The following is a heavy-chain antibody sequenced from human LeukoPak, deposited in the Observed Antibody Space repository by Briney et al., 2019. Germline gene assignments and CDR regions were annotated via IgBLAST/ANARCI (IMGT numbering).Heavy chain of an antibody. J-gene: IGHJ5*02. CDR3: AKDVSNRFDP. V-gene: IGHV3-30*02. CDR1: GITFSSSG. CDR2: IRYDGSNT. Sequence: PGGSLRLSCAASGITFSSSGMNWVRQAPGKGLEWVAFIRYDGSNTHYADSVKGRFTISRDNSKNTLYLQMDSLRAEDTAVYYCAKDVSNRFDPWGQGTLVTVSS.